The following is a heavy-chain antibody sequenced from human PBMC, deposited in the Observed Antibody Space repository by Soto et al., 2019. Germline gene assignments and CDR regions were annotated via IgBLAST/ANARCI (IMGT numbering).Heavy chain of an antibody. V-gene: IGHV3-11*06. J-gene: IGHJ6*02. CDR1: GFTFSDYY. Sequence: PGVSLRLSCAASGFTFSDYYMSWIRQAPGKGLEWVSYISSSSSYTNYADSVKGRFTISRDNAKNSLYLQMNSLRAEDTAVYYCARDGSMVRGVTEAELPDYYYGMDVWGQGTTVTVSS. CDR2: ISSSSSYT. CDR3: ARDGSMVRGVTEAELPDYYYGMDV. D-gene: IGHD3-10*01.